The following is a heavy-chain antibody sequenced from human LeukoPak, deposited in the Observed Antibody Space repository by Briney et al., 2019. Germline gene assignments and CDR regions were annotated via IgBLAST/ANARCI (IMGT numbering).Heavy chain of an antibody. D-gene: IGHD3-22*01. CDR2: ISSSGSTI. CDR1: GFTFSSYE. J-gene: IGHJ4*02. CDR3: ARDQSGYYYGYFDY. V-gene: IGHV3-48*03. Sequence: PGGSLRLSCAASGFTFSSYEMNWVRQAPGKGLEWVSYISSSGSTICYADSVKGRFTISRDNAKNSLYLQMNSLRAEDTAVYYCARDQSGYYYGYFDYWGQGTLVTVSS.